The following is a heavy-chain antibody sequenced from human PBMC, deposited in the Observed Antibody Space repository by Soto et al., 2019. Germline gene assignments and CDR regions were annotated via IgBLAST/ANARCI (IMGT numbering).Heavy chain of an antibody. V-gene: IGHV4-34*01. Sequence: QVQLQQWGAGLLKPSETLSLTCAVYGGSFSGYYWSWIRQPPGKGLEWIGEINHSGSTNYNPSLKRRVTISVDTSKNQFSLKLSSVTAADTAVYYCARAPMKYYYGSGSYFPWFDPWGQGTLVTVSS. CDR1: GGSFSGYY. CDR3: ARAPMKYYYGSGSYFPWFDP. D-gene: IGHD3-10*01. J-gene: IGHJ5*02. CDR2: INHSGST.